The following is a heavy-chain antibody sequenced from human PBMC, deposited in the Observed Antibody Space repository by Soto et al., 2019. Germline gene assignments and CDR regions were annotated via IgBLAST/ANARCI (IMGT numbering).Heavy chain of an antibody. CDR3: AREVVVVAANYFDY. CDR1: GFTFSSYW. V-gene: IGHV3-7*05. J-gene: IGHJ4*02. Sequence: GGSLRLSCAAPGFTFSSYWMSWVRQAPGKGLEWVANIKQDGSEKYYVDSVKGRFTISRDNAKNSLYLQMNSLRAEDTAVYYCAREVVVVAANYFDYWGQGTLVTVSS. CDR2: IKQDGSEK. D-gene: IGHD2-15*01.